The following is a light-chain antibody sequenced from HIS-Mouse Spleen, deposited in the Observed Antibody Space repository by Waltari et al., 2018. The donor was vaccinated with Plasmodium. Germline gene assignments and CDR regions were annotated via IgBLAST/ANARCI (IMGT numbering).Light chain of an antibody. Sequence: ELVLTQSPGTLSLSPGERATLPCRASQSVSSSYLAWYQQKPGQAPRLLIYGASSRATGIPDRFSGSGSGTDFTLTISRLEPEDFAVYYCQQYGSSPQITFGGGTKVEIK. CDR1: QSVSSSY. CDR2: GAS. V-gene: IGKV3-20*01. J-gene: IGKJ4*01. CDR3: QQYGSSPQIT.